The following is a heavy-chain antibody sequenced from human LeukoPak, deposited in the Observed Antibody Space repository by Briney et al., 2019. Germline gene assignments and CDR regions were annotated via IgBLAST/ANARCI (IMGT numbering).Heavy chain of an antibody. CDR2: IYYSGST. J-gene: IGHJ5*02. D-gene: IGHD6-19*01. CDR1: GYSISSGYY. Sequence: PSETLSLTCTVSGYSISSGYYWGWIRQPPGKGLEWIGSIYYSGSTYYNPSLKSRVTISVDTSKNQFSLKLSSVTAADTAVYYCARDSSGWSYNWFDPWGQGTLVTVSS. V-gene: IGHV4-38-2*02. CDR3: ARDSSGWSYNWFDP.